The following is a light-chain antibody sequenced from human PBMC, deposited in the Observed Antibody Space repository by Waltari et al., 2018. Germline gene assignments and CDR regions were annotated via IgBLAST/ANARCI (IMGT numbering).Light chain of an antibody. J-gene: IGLJ3*02. CDR3: AAWDDSLNGWV. V-gene: IGLV1-44*01. Sequence: QSVLPQPPSASRTPAQRGTISCSGSSSNIVSHTVNWYQQLPGTAPKLLIYSNNQRPSGVPDRFSGSKSGTSASLAISGLQSEDEADYYCAAWDDSLNGWVFGGGTKLTVL. CDR2: SNN. CDR1: SSNIVSHT.